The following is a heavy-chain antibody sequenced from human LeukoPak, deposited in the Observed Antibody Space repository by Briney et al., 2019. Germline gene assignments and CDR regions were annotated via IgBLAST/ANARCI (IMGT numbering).Heavy chain of an antibody. V-gene: IGHV4-39*01. CDR2: IYYSGST. CDR1: GGSISSSSYY. J-gene: IGHJ4*02. D-gene: IGHD3-10*01. CDR3: ASLYGSGSSHDY. Sequence: SETLSLTCTVSGGSISSSSYYWGWIRQPPGKGLEWIGSIYYSGSTYYNPSLKSRVTISVDTSKNQFSLKLSSVTAADTAVYYCASLYGSGSSHDYWGQGTRVTVSS.